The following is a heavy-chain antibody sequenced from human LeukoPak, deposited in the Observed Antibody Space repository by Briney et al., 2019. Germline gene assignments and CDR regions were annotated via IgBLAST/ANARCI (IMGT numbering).Heavy chain of an antibody. D-gene: IGHD1-26*01. CDR3: ARAGIFDY. CDR2: ISSDESDK. Sequence: PGGSLRLSCAASGFTSSNYAMHWVRQAPGKGLEWVAFISSDESDKYYADSVKGRFTISRDNSKNTLYLQMNSLRAEDTAVYYCARAGIFDYWGQGTLVTVSS. V-gene: IGHV3-30-3*01. CDR1: GFTSSNYA. J-gene: IGHJ4*02.